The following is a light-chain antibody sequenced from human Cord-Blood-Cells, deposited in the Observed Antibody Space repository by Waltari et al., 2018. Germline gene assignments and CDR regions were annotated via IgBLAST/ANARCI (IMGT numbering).Light chain of an antibody. V-gene: IGKV1-12*02. CDR1: QGISSL. J-gene: IGKJ4*01. CDR3: QQTNSFPFT. CDR2: AAS. Sequence: DIQMTQSPSSVSASVGDSVTITCRASQGISSLLAWYQQKPGQAPKLRLYAASSLQSGVPSRCSGSGSGTDFTLTISSLQPEDFATYYWQQTNSFPFTFGGGTKVEIK.